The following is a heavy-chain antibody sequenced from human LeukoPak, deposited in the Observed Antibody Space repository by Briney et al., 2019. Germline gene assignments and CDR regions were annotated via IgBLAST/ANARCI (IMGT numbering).Heavy chain of an antibody. J-gene: IGHJ4*02. Sequence: PGGSLRLSCAASGFTFSSYAMSWVRQAPGKGLGWVSAISGSGGSTHYADSVKGRFTISRDNSKNSLYLQMNSLRAEDTAVYYCARDSIDSSGWYGTPFDFWGQGTLVTVSS. V-gene: IGHV3-23*01. CDR3: ARDSIDSSGWYGTPFDF. CDR1: GFTFSSYA. D-gene: IGHD6-19*01. CDR2: ISGSGGST.